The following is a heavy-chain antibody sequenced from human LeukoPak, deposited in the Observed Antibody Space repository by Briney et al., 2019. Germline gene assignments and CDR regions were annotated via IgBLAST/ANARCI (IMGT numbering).Heavy chain of an antibody. Sequence: GGSLRLSCAASGFTFSSYWTTWVRQAPGKGLEWVANIKQDGSEKYYVDSVKGRFTISRDNAKNSLFLQMNSLRAEDTAVYYCARAGGSGSLDYWGQGTLVSVSS. CDR2: IKQDGSEK. V-gene: IGHV3-7*01. CDR3: ARAGGSGSLDY. J-gene: IGHJ4*02. CDR1: GFTFSSYW. D-gene: IGHD3-10*01.